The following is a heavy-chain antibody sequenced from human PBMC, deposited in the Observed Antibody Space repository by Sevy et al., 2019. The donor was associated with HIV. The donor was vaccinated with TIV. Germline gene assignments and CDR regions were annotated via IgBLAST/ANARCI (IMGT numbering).Heavy chain of an antibody. CDR3: AGGSLYGSGSYLFSCYGMDV. CDR2: INHSGST. V-gene: IGHV4-34*01. J-gene: IGHJ6*02. Sequence: SETLSLTCAVYGGSFSGYYWSWIRQPPGKGLEWIGEINHSGSTNYNPSLKSRVTISVDTSKNQFSLKLSSVTAADTAVFYCAGGSLYGSGSYLFSCYGMDVWGQGTTVTVSS. D-gene: IGHD3-10*01. CDR1: GGSFSGYY.